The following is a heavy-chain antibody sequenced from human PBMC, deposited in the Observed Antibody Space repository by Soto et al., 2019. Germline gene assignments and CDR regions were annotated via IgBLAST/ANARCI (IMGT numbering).Heavy chain of an antibody. CDR3: ARGGYYDFWSRSDYYYYYMDV. Sequence: PSETLSLTCAVSGGSFSNYYWTWVRQTPGKGLEWIGEINHSGTTNYNPSLKSRATISLDTSRNQFSLKLTSVTAADTGVYYCARGGYYDFWSRSDYYYYYMDVWDNGTTVTVSS. CDR2: INHSGTT. V-gene: IGHV4-34*01. D-gene: IGHD3-3*01. CDR1: GGSFSNYY. J-gene: IGHJ6*03.